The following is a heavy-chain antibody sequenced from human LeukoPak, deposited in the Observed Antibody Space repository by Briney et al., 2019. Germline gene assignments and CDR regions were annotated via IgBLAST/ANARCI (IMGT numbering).Heavy chain of an antibody. J-gene: IGHJ5*02. Sequence: PGGSLRLSCAASGFTFSSYAMSWVRQAPGKGLEWVSGISHNGGSVFYADSVKGRFTISRDNSKNTLYLQMNSLRAEDTAIYYCAKDLYYDSSNFWDNWFDPWGQGTLVTVSS. CDR3: AKDLYYDSSNFWDNWFDP. D-gene: IGHD3-22*01. V-gene: IGHV3-23*01. CDR2: ISHNGGSV. CDR1: GFTFSSYA.